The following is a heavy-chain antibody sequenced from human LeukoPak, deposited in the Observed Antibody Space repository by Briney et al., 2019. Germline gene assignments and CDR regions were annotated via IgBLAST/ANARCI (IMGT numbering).Heavy chain of an antibody. V-gene: IGHV4-38-2*02. CDR2: IYHSGST. Sequence: SETLSLTCTVSGYSISSGYYWGWIRQPPGKGLEWIGSIYHSGSTYYNPSLKSRVTISVDTSKNQFSLKLSSVTAADTAVYYCARVQVCSSTSCYMAPDYWGQGTLVTVSS. CDR3: ARVQVCSSTSCYMAPDY. J-gene: IGHJ4*02. CDR1: GYSISSGYY. D-gene: IGHD2-2*02.